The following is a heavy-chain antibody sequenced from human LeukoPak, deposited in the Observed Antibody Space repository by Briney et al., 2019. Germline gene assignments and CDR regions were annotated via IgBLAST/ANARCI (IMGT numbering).Heavy chain of an antibody. D-gene: IGHD4/OR15-4a*01. CDR1: GYIFTNYW. J-gene: IGHJ3*02. Sequence: GGSREISGQGSGYIFTNYWIGWVRQVPGKGLGGMGIIYPGDSDTIYSPSFQGQVTISADKSISTAYLQWSSLQASDTAMYYCARHEGANDAFDIWGQGTMVTVSS. V-gene: IGHV5-51*01. CDR3: ARHEGANDAFDI. CDR2: IYPGDSDT.